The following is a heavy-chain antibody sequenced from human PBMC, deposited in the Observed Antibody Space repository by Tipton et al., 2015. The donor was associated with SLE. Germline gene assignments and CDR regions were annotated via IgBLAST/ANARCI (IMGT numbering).Heavy chain of an antibody. CDR2: IYYSGGT. V-gene: IGHV4-39*01. CDR3: ARHVERYYYGSGQGCWFDP. Sequence: TLSLTCTVSGGSISSSSYYWGWIRQPPGKGLEWIGSIYYSGGTYYNPSLKSRVTISVDTSKNQFSLKLSSVTAADTAVYYCARHVERYYYGSGQGCWFDPWGQGTLVTVSS. CDR1: GGSISSSSYY. J-gene: IGHJ5*02. D-gene: IGHD3-10*01.